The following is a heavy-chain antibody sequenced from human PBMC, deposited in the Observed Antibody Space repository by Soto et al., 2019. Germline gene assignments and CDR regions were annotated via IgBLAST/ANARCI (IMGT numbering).Heavy chain of an antibody. CDR2: IYWDDDK. D-gene: IGHD2-15*01. J-gene: IGHJ4*02. CDR1: GFSLSTSGVG. Sequence: SGPTLVNPTQTLTLTCTFSGFSLSTSGVGVGWIRQPPGKALEWLALIYWDDDKRYSPSLRSRLTITKDTSKNQVVLTMTNMDPVDTATYYCAHRPSYCSGGSCYSGFDYWGQGTLVTVS. V-gene: IGHV2-5*02. CDR3: AHRPSYCSGGSCYSGFDY.